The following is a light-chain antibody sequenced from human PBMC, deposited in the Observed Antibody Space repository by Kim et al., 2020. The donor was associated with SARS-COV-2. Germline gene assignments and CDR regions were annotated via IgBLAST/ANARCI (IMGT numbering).Light chain of an antibody. CDR2: GAS. CDR1: QSVSRSY. CDR3: QQYGSSPLT. J-gene: IGKJ4*01. V-gene: IGKV3-20*01. Sequence: FSPGDRAALSCRASQSVSRSYLAWYQQKPGQAPRLLIYGASSRATGIPDRFSGSGSGTDFTLTISRLEPEDFAVYYCQQYGSSPLTFGGGTKVEIK.